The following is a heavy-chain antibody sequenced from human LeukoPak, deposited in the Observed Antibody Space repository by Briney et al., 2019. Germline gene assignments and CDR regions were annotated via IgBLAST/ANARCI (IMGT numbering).Heavy chain of an antibody. D-gene: IGHD2-15*01. J-gene: IGHJ6*03. CDR1: GGSFSGYY. CDR3: ARVAYYYYMDV. V-gene: IGHV4-34*01. CDR2: INHSGST. Sequence: PSETLSLTCAVYGGSFSGYYWSWIRQPPGKGLEWIGEINHSGSTNYNPSLKSRVTISVDTSKNQFSLKLSSVTAADTAVYYCARVAYYYYMDVWGQGTTVTVSS.